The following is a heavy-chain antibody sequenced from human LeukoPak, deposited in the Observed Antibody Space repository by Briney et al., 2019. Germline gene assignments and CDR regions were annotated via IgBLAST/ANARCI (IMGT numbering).Heavy chain of an antibody. CDR1: GGSISSYY. Sequence: SETLSLTCTVSGGSISSYYWSWIRQPPGKGLEWIGSIYYSGSTYYNPSLKSRVTISVDTSKNQFSLKLSSVTAADTAVYYCARDHYYGSGSYFAYWGQGTLVTVSS. J-gene: IGHJ4*02. D-gene: IGHD3-10*01. CDR2: IYYSGST. CDR3: ARDHYYGSGSYFAY. V-gene: IGHV4-59*12.